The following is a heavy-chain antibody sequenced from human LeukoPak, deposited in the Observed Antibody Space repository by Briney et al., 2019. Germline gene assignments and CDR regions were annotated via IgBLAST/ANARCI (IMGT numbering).Heavy chain of an antibody. J-gene: IGHJ5*02. D-gene: IGHD3-9*01. CDR1: GFTFSSYW. CDR3: ARRRDILTGSNWFDP. CDR2: IKQDGSEK. Sequence: GGSLRLFCAASGFTFSSYWMSWVREAPGKGLEWVANIKQDGSEKYYVDYVKCRFTISRDNAKNPLYLQMTSLRAEGTAVDYFARRRDILTGSNWFDPWRQGTLVTVSS. V-gene: IGHV3-7*01.